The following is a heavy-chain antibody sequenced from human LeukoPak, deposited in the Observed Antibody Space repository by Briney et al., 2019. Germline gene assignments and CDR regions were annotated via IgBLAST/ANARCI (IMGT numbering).Heavy chain of an antibody. Sequence: GGSLRLSCAASGFTFSSYGMHWVRQAPGKGLEWVAVISYDGSNKYYADSVKGRFTISRDNSKNTLYLQMNSLRAEDTAVYYCAKGGHYGDSRRSLNYYYYGMDVWGQGTTVTVSS. CDR2: ISYDGSNK. CDR3: AKGGHYGDSRRSLNYYYYGMDV. V-gene: IGHV3-30*18. CDR1: GFTFSSYG. D-gene: IGHD4-17*01. J-gene: IGHJ6*02.